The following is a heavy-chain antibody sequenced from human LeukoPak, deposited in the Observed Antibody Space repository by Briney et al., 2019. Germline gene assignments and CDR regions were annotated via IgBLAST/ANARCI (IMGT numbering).Heavy chain of an antibody. Sequence: PSETLSLTCTVSGGSMNSYYWSWLRQPPGKGLEWIGYMSYSGSTNYNPSLKSRVTISVDTSKNQFSLKLSSVTAADTAVYYCARGGRGGLVTQVRGLLGRGDQLDYWGQGTLVTVSS. D-gene: IGHD3-10*01. V-gene: IGHV4-59*01. CDR3: ARGGRGGLVTQVRGLLGRGDQLDY. J-gene: IGHJ4*02. CDR1: GGSMNSYY. CDR2: MSYSGST.